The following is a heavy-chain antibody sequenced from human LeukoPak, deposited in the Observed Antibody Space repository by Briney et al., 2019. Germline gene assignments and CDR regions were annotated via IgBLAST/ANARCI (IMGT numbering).Heavy chain of an antibody. J-gene: IGHJ4*02. CDR2: ISAYNGNT. V-gene: IGHV1-18*01. CDR3: AKAPGTYYYDSSGYRPFDY. D-gene: IGHD3-22*01. Sequence: GASVKVSCKASGYTFTSYGISWVRQAPGQGLEWMGWISAYNGNTNYAQKLQGRVTMTTDTSTSTAYMELRSLRSDDTAVYYCAKAPGTYYYDSSGYRPFDYWGQGTLVTVSS. CDR1: GYTFTSYG.